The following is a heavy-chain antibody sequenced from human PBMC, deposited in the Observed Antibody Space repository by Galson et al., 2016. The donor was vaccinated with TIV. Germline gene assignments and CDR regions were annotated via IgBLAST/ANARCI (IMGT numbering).Heavy chain of an antibody. V-gene: IGHV4-39*01. Sequence: LSLTCTVSDGSINSDLYYWAWIRQPPGKGLEWIATIYYTGSTYYNPSLKSRVSISMDTPKNQSSLKLSSVTAADTAVYYCARRTHYDSSGYSDAFDIWGQGTMVPVSS. CDR1: DGSINSDLYY. D-gene: IGHD3-22*01. CDR3: ARRTHYDSSGYSDAFDI. J-gene: IGHJ3*02. CDR2: IYYTGST.